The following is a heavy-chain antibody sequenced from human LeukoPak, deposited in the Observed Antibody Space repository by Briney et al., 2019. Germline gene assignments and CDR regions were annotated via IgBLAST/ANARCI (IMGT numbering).Heavy chain of an antibody. D-gene: IGHD3-22*01. Sequence: SETLSLTCTVSGASISSSSYYWGWIRQPPGKGLEWIGSIYYSGSTYYNPSLKSRVTISVDTSKNQFSLKLSSVTAADTAVYYWARHLPDYDSSGYYLDYWGQGTLVTVSS. V-gene: IGHV4-39*01. CDR3: ARHLPDYDSSGYYLDY. J-gene: IGHJ4*02. CDR1: GASISSSSYY. CDR2: IYYSGST.